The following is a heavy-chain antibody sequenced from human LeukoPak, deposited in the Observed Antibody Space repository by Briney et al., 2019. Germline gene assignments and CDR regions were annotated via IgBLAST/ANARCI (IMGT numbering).Heavy chain of an antibody. J-gene: IGHJ5*02. Sequence: SETLSLTCTVSGGSISSYYWSWIRQPAGKGLEWIGRIYTSGSTSYNPSLKSRVTMSVDTSKNQFSLKLSSVTAADTAVYYCACSYYDFWSGSKMGSVSWFDPWGQGTLVTVSS. D-gene: IGHD3-3*01. CDR3: ACSYYDFWSGSKMGSVSWFDP. CDR2: IYTSGST. V-gene: IGHV4-4*07. CDR1: GGSISSYY.